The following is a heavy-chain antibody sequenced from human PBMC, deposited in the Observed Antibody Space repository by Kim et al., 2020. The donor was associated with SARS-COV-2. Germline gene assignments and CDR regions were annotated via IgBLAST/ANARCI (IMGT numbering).Heavy chain of an antibody. V-gene: IGHV3-23*01. D-gene: IGHD3-16*01. J-gene: IGHJ5*01. CDR2: ISGSGLSI. CDR3: LGPYNAAVWVQFS. Sequence: GGSLRLSCAASGFTFRNYAMSWVRQGPGQRLEWVSAISGSGLSIYYADPVRGRFTVSRDSSTNTLYLQMNSLRAEDSALYYCLGPYNAAVWVQFSWG. CDR1: GFTFRNYA.